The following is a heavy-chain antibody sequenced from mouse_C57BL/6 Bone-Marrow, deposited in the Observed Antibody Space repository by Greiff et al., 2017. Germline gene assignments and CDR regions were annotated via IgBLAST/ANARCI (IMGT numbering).Heavy chain of an antibody. Sequence: QVQLQQPGAELVMPGASVKLSCKASGYTFTSYWMPWVKQRPGQGLEWIGDIDPSDSSTNYNQKFKGKSTLTVDKSSSTAYMQLISLTSEDSAVYYCANDHTAMDYWGQGTSVTVS. D-gene: IGHD2-12*01. CDR3: ANDHTAMDY. V-gene: IGHV1-69*01. J-gene: IGHJ4*01. CDR1: GYTFTSYW. CDR2: IDPSDSST.